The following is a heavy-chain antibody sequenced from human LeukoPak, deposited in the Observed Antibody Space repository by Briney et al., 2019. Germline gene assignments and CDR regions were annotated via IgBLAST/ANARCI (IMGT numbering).Heavy chain of an antibody. Sequence: SETLSLTCTVSGGSISSSSYYWGWIRQPPGKGLEWIGSIYHSGSTYYNPSLKSRLTISVDTSKNQFSLKLSSVTAADTAVYYCARARGYSYGGGYYFDYWGQGTLVTVSS. CDR2: IYHSGST. CDR1: GGSISSSSYY. D-gene: IGHD5-18*01. J-gene: IGHJ4*02. CDR3: ARARGYSYGGGYYFDY. V-gene: IGHV4-39*07.